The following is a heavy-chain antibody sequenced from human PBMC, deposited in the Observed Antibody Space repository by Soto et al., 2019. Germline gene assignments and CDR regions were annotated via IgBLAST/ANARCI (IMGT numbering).Heavy chain of an antibody. D-gene: IGHD3-22*01. J-gene: IGHJ3*02. CDR3: AKEFFDSSGFYHSLDALDI. CDR2: ISNDGGDK. CDR1: GFTLGTYG. V-gene: IGHV3-30*18. Sequence: QVQLAESGGGVVQPGRSLTITCAASGFTLGTYGMHWVRQAPGKGLEWVAVISNDGGDKYYSESVMGRFTISRDNSNNTLFLQMNSLRAEDTAVYCCAKEFFDSSGFYHSLDALDIWGQGTVVTVSS.